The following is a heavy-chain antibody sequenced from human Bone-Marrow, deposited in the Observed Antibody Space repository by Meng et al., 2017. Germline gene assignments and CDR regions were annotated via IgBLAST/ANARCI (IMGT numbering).Heavy chain of an antibody. CDR2: KFHDGTT. Sequence: QVLLVESGPVLVRPSGNLSLTCSVSGGSVRSGPYYWTWVRQPPGKGLEWIGYKFHDGTTNYNPSLKSRVSMSVDASKKQFSLNLSSVTAADTAVYYCARDNMGSIDYWGQGTLVTVSS. J-gene: IGHJ4*02. D-gene: IGHD1-26*01. V-gene: IGHV4-61*01. CDR3: ARDNMGSIDY. CDR1: GGSVRSGPYY.